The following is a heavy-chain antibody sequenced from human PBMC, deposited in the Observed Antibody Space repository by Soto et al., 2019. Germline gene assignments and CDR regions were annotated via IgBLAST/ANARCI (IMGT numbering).Heavy chain of an antibody. CDR3: ARVKGVGATGYFDY. V-gene: IGHV1-69*13. CDR1: GGTFSSYA. CDR2: IIPIFGTA. Sequence: ASVKVSCKASGGTFSSYAISWVRQAPGQGLEWMGGIIPIFGTANYAQKFQGRVTITADESTSTAYMELSSLRSEDTAVYYCARVKGVGATGYFDYWGQGTLVTVSS. J-gene: IGHJ4*02. D-gene: IGHD1-26*01.